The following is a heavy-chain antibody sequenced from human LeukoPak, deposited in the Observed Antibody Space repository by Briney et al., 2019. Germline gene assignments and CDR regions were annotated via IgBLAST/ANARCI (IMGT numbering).Heavy chain of an antibody. CDR2: ISYDGSNK. CDR3: ARDSQSYGSGSYEFDP. D-gene: IGHD3-10*01. Sequence: GGSLRLSCAASGFTFSSYAMHWVRQAPGKGLEWVAVISYDGSNKYYADSVKGRFTISRDNSKNTLYLQMNSLRAEDTAVYYCARDSQSYGSGSYEFDPWGQGTLVTVSS. J-gene: IGHJ5*02. CDR1: GFTFSSYA. V-gene: IGHV3-30*04.